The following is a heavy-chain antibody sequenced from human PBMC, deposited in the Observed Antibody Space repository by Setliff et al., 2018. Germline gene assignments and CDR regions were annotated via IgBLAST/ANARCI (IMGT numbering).Heavy chain of an antibody. CDR1: GGSISPYF. D-gene: IGHD5-18*01. CDR3: VRDRTAYSYGLDV. J-gene: IGHJ6*02. Sequence: SETLSLTCTVSGGSISPYFWSWIRQSPGKGLEWIGYIYHNGNTNFNPSLKTRVTMSVDTSKNQFALNLKSVTAADTAVYYCVRDRTAYSYGLDVWGQGTTVTVSS. V-gene: IGHV4-59*01. CDR2: IYHNGNT.